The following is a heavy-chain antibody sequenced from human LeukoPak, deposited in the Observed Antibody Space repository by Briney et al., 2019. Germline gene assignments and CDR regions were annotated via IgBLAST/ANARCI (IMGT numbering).Heavy chain of an antibody. J-gene: IGHJ4*02. CDR2: ISSSSSTI. D-gene: IGHD1-1*01. Sequence: GGSLRLSCAASGFTFSSVSMSWVRQAPGKGLEWISYISSSSSTIYYADSVKGRFTISRDNSKNTLYLQMNSLRAEDTAVYYCAKDTRTATTHGGFDSWGQGTLVTVSS. V-gene: IGHV3-48*01. CDR1: GFTFSSVS. CDR3: AKDTRTATTHGGFDS.